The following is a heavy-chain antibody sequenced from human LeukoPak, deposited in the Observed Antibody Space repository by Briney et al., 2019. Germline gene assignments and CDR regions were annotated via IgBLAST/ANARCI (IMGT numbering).Heavy chain of an antibody. CDR1: GFTFSSYA. CDR3: AKFRQQQLVPYFDY. J-gene: IGHJ4*02. V-gene: IGHV3-23*01. D-gene: IGHD6-13*01. Sequence: GGSLRLSCAASGFTFSSYAMSWVRQAPGKGLEWVSAISGSGGSTYYADSVKGRFTISRDNSKNTLDLQMNSLRAEDTAVYYCAKFRQQQLVPYFDYWGQGTLVTVSS. CDR2: ISGSGGST.